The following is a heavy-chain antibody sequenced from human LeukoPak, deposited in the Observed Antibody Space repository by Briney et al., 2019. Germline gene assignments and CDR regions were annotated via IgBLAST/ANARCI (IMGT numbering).Heavy chain of an antibody. D-gene: IGHD3-16*01. CDR2: IIPIFGTA. CDR1: GSTFSSYA. CDR3: ARRLRVPYYYYYGMDV. V-gene: IGHV1-69*13. J-gene: IGHJ6*02. Sequence: ASVKVSCKASGSTFSSYAISWVRQAPGQGLKWMGGIIPIFGTANYAQKFQGRVTITADESTSTAYMELSSLRSEDTAVYYCARRLRVPYYYYYGMDVWGQGTTVTVSS.